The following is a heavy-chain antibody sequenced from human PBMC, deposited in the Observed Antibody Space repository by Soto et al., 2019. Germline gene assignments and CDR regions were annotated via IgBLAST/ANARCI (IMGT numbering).Heavy chain of an antibody. J-gene: IGHJ4*02. CDR3: ARDLENSSCWYRAPGY. CDR1: GFTFSSYG. CDR2: IWYDGSNK. V-gene: IGHV3-33*01. D-gene: IGHD6-19*01. Sequence: GGSLRLSCAASGFTFSSYGMHWVRQAPGKGLEWVAVIWYDGSNKYYADSVKGRFTISRDNSKNTLYLQMNSLRAEDTAVYYCARDLENSSCWYRAPGYWGQGTLVTVSS.